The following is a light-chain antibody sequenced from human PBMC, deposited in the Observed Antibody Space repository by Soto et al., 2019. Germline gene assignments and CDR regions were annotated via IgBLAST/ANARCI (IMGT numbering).Light chain of an antibody. CDR3: QQYGSSPYT. V-gene: IGKV3-20*01. J-gene: IGKJ2*01. CDR1: QSISSSY. Sequence: EIVLTQSPGTLSLSPGERATLSCRASQSISSSYLAWYQQKPGQAPRLLIYNASNRATGIPDRFSGSGSGTEFTLTISRVEPEDFAVYYCQQYGSSPYTFGQGTKLEIK. CDR2: NAS.